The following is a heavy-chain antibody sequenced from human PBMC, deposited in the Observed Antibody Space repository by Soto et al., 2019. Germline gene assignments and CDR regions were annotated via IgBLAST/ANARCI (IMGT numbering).Heavy chain of an antibody. CDR2: IYDNGST. CDR3: ARVNLDYVTGMDV. V-gene: IGHV4-31*03. J-gene: IGHJ6*02. CDR1: GGPITNY. D-gene: IGHD4-17*01. Sequence: PSETLSLTCTVSGGPITNYWSWIRQHPGKGLEWIGYIYDNGSTYYNPSLKSRVTMSLDTSKNQLSLKLTSVTAADTAVYYCARVNLDYVTGMDVWGQGTTVTVSS.